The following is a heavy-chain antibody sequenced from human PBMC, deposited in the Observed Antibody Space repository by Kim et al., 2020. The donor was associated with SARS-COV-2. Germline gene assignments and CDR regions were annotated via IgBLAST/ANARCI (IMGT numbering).Heavy chain of an antibody. V-gene: IGHV1-18*01. CDR2: ISAYNGNT. D-gene: IGHD1-26*01. Sequence: ASVKVSCKASGYTFTSYGISWVRQAPGQGLEWMGWISAYNGNTNYAQKLQGRVTMTTDTSTSTAYMELRSLRSDDTAVYYCARVRPPRIVGATKGWFDPWGQGTLVTVSS. CDR3: ARVRPPRIVGATKGWFDP. J-gene: IGHJ5*02. CDR1: GYTFTSYG.